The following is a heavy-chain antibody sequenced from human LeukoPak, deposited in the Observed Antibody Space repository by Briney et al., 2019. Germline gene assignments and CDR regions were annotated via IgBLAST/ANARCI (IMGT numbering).Heavy chain of an antibody. D-gene: IGHD3-10*01. V-gene: IGHV4-59*08. CDR1: GGSISSYY. Sequence: SETLFLTCTVSGGSISSYYWSWIRQPPGKGLEWIGYIYYSGSTNYNPSLKSRVTISVDTSKNQFSLKLSSVTAADAAVYYCARAFHGSGSYYADWFDPWGQGTLVTVSS. J-gene: IGHJ5*02. CDR3: ARAFHGSGSYYADWFDP. CDR2: IYYSGST.